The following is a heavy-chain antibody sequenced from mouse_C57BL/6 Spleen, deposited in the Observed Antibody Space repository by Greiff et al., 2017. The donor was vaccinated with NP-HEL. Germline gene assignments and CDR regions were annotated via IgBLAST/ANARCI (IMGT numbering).Heavy chain of an antibody. CDR3: ARRAYSNFYFDV. CDR1: GFTFSDYG. D-gene: IGHD2-5*01. V-gene: IGHV5-17*01. CDR2: ISSGSSTI. J-gene: IGHJ1*03. Sequence: EVKVVESGGGLVKPGGSLKLSCAASGFTFSDYGMHWVRQAPEKGLEWVAYISSGSSTIYYADTVKGRFTISRDNAKNTLFLQMTSLRSEDTAMYYCARRAYSNFYFDVWGTGTTVTVSS.